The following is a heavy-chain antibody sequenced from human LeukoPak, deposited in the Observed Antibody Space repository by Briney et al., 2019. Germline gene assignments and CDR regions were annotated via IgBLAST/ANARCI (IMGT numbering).Heavy chain of an antibody. CDR2: ISNDGSNK. CDR1: GFTFSNNA. D-gene: IGHD6-19*01. Sequence: GGSLRLSCSAAGFTFSNNAMHWVRQAPGKGLEWVAIISNDGSNKYYADSVKGRFTLSRDNSKYTVYLQMNSLRGEDTAVYYCAIDLGLGRGWYGGDYWGQGTLVTVSS. V-gene: IGHV3-30-3*01. CDR3: AIDLGLGRGWYGGDY. J-gene: IGHJ4*02.